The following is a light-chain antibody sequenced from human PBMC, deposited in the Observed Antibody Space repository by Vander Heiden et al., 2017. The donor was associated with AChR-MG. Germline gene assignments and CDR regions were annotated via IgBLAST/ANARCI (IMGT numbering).Light chain of an antibody. CDR3: QQYSRSQT. V-gene: IGKV3-20*01. Sequence: EIVLTQSPGNLSLSPGERASLSCRASQPLSNIYLAWYQQKPGQAPRLLISGASSRATGSPDRFSGSGSGTDFTLTISRLEPEDFAVYYCQQYSRSQTFGQGTKVEIK. CDR1: QPLSNIY. CDR2: GAS. J-gene: IGKJ1*01.